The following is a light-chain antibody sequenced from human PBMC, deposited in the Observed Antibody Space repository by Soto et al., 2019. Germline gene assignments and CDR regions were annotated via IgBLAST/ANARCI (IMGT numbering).Light chain of an antibody. CDR2: LXS. CDR1: HAVNNR. CDR3: HQRQSWPRT. J-gene: IGKJ1*01. Sequence: EIVLTQSPATLPSFQGDRVTLSXRASHAVNNRLTWYQHRAGXAPRXXXYLXSNRAAGIPARLSGSGSETDFTLTISDVEPEDFAVYYCHQRQSWPRTFGQGTKVDI. V-gene: IGKV3-11*01.